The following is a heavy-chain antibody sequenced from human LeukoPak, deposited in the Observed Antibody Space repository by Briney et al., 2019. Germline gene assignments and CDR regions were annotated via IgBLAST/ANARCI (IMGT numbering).Heavy chain of an antibody. V-gene: IGHV1-46*01. CDR3: ASGRKSIAARPIAAGYYFDY. J-gene: IGHJ4*02. CDR1: GYTFTSYY. D-gene: IGHD6-6*01. CDR2: INPSGGST. Sequence: GASVKVSCKASGYTFTSYYMHWVRQAPGQGLEWMGIINPSGGSTSYAQKFQGRVTMTRDTSTSTVYMELSSLRSEDTAVYYCASGRKSIAARPIAAGYYFDYWGQGTLVTVSS.